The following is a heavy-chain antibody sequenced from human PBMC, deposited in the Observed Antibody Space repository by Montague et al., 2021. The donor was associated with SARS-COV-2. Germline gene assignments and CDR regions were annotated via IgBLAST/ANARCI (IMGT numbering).Heavy chain of an antibody. D-gene: IGHD3-10*01. CDR3: ARYRRRFAEIYDTYYDYGLNV. Sequence: SETLSLTCAVYGGSFSVHYWTWIRQPPGKGLERIGQINQSGSTKYNPSLKSRVTISIDTSKNQFSLKMTSMTAADTGVYYCARYRRRFAEIYDTYYDYGLNVWGQGTTVTVFS. CDR2: INQSGST. V-gene: IGHV4-34*01. J-gene: IGHJ6*02. CDR1: GGSFSVHY.